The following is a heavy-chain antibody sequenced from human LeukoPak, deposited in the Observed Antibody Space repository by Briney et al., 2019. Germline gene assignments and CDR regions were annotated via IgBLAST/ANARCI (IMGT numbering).Heavy chain of an antibody. CDR2: IYTSGST. Sequence: SETLSLTCTVSGGSISSYYWSWIRQPAGKGLEWIGRIYTSGSTKYNPSLKSRVTMSVDTSKNQFSLKLNSVPAADTAVYYCARESSGWFFDYWGQGTLVTVSS. D-gene: IGHD6-19*01. V-gene: IGHV4-4*07. CDR3: ARESSGWFFDY. CDR1: GGSISSYY. J-gene: IGHJ4*02.